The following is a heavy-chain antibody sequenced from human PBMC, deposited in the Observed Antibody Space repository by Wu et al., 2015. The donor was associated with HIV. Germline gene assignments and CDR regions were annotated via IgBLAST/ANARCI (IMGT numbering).Heavy chain of an antibody. V-gene: IGHV1-69*11. J-gene: IGHJ4*02. Sequence: QGQLVQSGAEVKKPGSSVKVSCKASGGSFRNYVMTWVRQAPGQGLEWMGRVIPILDKTHYAQKFQGRVTITADESTNTGYMELRRLTSEDTAVYYCARGQNVRILWFGESPADCFDYWGQGTLVTVSS. CDR3: ARGQNVRILWFGESPADCFDY. D-gene: IGHD3-10*01. CDR2: VIPILDKT. CDR1: GGSFRNYV.